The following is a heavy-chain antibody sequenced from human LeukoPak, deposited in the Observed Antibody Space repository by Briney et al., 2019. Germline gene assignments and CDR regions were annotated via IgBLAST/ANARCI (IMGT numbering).Heavy chain of an antibody. V-gene: IGHV1-46*01. D-gene: IGHD6-13*01. CDR3: AREKLAAGLDY. CDR1: GYTFTSYY. Sequence: GASVKVSCKASGYTFTSYYMHWVRQAPGQGLEWMGIINPSGGSTSYAQKFQGRVTITTDESTSTAYMELSSLRSEDTAVYYCAREKLAAGLDYWGQGTLVTVSS. J-gene: IGHJ4*02. CDR2: INPSGGST.